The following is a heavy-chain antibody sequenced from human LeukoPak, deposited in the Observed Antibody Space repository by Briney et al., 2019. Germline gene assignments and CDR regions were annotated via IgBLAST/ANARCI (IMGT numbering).Heavy chain of an antibody. Sequence: PGGSLRLSCAPSGFTFSSYGMHWVRQAPGKGREWVAVISDDGSNKYYADSVKGRFTISRDNSKNTLYLHMNSLRAEDTAVYFCAKGPHQYYFDYWGQGTLVTVSS. D-gene: IGHD2-2*01. CDR3: AKGPHQYYFDY. J-gene: IGHJ4*02. CDR1: GFTFSSYG. V-gene: IGHV3-30*18. CDR2: ISDDGSNK.